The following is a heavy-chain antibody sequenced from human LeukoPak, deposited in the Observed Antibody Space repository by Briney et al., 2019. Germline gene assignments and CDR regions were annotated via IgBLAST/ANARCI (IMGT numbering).Heavy chain of an antibody. J-gene: IGHJ3*02. Sequence: ASVKVSCKASGYTFTGYYMHWVRQAPGQGLEWMGWINPNSGGTNYAQKLQGRVTMTTDTSTSTAYMELRSLRSDDTAVYYCARYYDFWSGYYEEAFDIWGQGTMVTVSS. D-gene: IGHD3-3*01. CDR2: INPNSGGT. CDR1: GYTFTGYY. CDR3: ARYYDFWSGYYEEAFDI. V-gene: IGHV1-2*02.